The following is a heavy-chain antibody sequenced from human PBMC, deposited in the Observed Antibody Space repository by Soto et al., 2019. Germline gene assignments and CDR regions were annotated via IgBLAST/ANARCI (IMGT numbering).Heavy chain of an antibody. J-gene: IGHJ4*02. D-gene: IGHD3-9*01. Sequence: ASVKVSCKASGYTFTSYGISWVRQAPGQGLEWMGWISAYNGNTNYAQKLQGRVTMTTDTSTSTAYMELRSLRSDDTAVYYCAREGYYDILTGYYRRYFFDYWGQGTLVTVSS. CDR2: ISAYNGNT. CDR3: AREGYYDILTGYYRRYFFDY. V-gene: IGHV1-18*01. CDR1: GYTFTSYG.